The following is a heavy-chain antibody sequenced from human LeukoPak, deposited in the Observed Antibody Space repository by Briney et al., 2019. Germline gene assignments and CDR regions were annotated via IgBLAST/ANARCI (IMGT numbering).Heavy chain of an antibody. CDR1: SGSISSGGYY. J-gene: IGHJ5*02. CDR2: IYHSGST. Sequence: SETLSLTCTVSSGSISSGGYYWSWIRQPPGKGLEWIGYIYHSGSTYYNPSLKSRVTISVDRSKNQFSLKLSSVTAADTAVYYCARERDRDVDIVATMGGTHWFDPWGQGTLVTVSS. D-gene: IGHD5-12*01. V-gene: IGHV4-30-2*01. CDR3: ARERDRDVDIVATMGGTHWFDP.